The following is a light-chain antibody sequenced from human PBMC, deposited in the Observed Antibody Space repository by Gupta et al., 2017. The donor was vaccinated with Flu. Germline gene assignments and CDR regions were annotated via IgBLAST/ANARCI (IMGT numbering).Light chain of an antibody. J-gene: IGKJ4*01. CDR3: QQYNNWPPLT. Sequence: AILSVSPGERATLSCRASQSVSSNLAWYQQKPGQAPRLLIYGASTRATGIPARFSGSGSGTEFTLTISSLQSEDFAVYYCQQYNNWPPLTFGGGTKVEIK. V-gene: IGKV3-15*01. CDR1: QSVSSN. CDR2: GAS.